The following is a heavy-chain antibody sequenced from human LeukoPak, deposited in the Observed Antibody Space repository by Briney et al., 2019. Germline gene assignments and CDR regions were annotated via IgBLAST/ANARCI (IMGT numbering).Heavy chain of an antibody. D-gene: IGHD3-16*01. CDR1: GFTFSNYW. V-gene: IGHV3-7*01. J-gene: IGHJ4*02. CDR3: ARGENTYIDY. CDR2: IKQDGSEK. Sequence: GGSLRLSCAASGFTFSNYWMSWVRQAPGKGLEWVANIKQDGSEKYYVDSVKGRFTISRDNAKNSLYLQMNSLRAEDTAVYYCARGENTYIDYWGQGTLVTVSS.